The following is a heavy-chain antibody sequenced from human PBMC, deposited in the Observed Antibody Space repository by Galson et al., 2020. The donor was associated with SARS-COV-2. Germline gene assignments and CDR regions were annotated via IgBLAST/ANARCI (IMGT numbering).Heavy chain of an antibody. CDR1: GGSISSGSYY. Sequence: SETLSLTCTVSGGSISSGSYYWSWIRQPAGKGLEWIGRIYTSGSTNYNPSLKSRVTISVDTSKNQFSLKLSSVTAADTAVYYCARRRYYYDSSGYYYGWFDPWGQGTLVTVSS. D-gene: IGHD3-22*01. J-gene: IGHJ5*02. V-gene: IGHV4-61*02. CDR2: IYTSGST. CDR3: ARRRYYYDSSGYYYGWFDP.